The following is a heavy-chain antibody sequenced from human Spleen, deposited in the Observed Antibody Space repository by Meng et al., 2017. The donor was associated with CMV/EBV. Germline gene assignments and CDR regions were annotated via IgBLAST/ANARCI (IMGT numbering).Heavy chain of an antibody. V-gene: IGHV1-18*01. Sequence: ASVKVSCKASGYTFTSYGISWVRQAPGQGLEWMGWISAYNGNTNYAQKLQGRVTMTTDTSTSTAYMELSSLRSEDTAVYYCAIPISGMNYFDYWGQGTLVTVS. CDR1: GYTFTSYG. D-gene: IGHD6-19*01. CDR2: ISAYNGNT. J-gene: IGHJ4*02. CDR3: AIPISGMNYFDY.